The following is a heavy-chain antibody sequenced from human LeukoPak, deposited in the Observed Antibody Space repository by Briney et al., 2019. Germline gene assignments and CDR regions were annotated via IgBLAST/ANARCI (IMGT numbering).Heavy chain of an antibody. CDR3: ARGKRYSSRWFYNRFDP. V-gene: IGHV3-13*01. Sequence: GGSLSLSCEVSGFTFSSYDMHWVRQTTGKGLEWVSGIGTTGDTHYPDSVNGRFTVSRENAQNSLHLQMNSLRAWDTAVYYCARGKRYSSRWFYNRFDPWGPGTLVTVSS. D-gene: IGHD2-2*01. J-gene: IGHJ5*02. CDR1: GFTFSSYD. CDR2: IGTTGDT.